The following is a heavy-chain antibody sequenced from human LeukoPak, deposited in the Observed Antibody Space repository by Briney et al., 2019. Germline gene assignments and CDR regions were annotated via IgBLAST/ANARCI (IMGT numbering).Heavy chain of an antibody. J-gene: IGHJ4*02. Sequence: SETLSLTCTVSGGSISSYYWSWIRQPPGKGLEWIGYIYYSGSTNYNPSLKNRVTISVDTSKNQFSLNLSSVTAADTAVYYCARHLTTGGFDYWGQGTLVTVSP. CDR1: GGSISSYY. CDR3: ARHLTTGGFDY. CDR2: IYYSGST. D-gene: IGHD4-17*01. V-gene: IGHV4-59*08.